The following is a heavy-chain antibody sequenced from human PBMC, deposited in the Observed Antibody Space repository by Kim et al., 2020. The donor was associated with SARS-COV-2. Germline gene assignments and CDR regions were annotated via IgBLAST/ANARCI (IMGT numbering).Heavy chain of an antibody. CDR3: ARDGYSGYSYFDY. D-gene: IGHD5-12*01. CDR2: ISYDGSNK. CDR1: GFTFSSYA. J-gene: IGHJ4*02. Sequence: GGSLRLSCAASGFTFSSYAMHWVRQAPGKGLEWVAVISYDGSNKYYADSVKGRFTISRDNSKNTLYLQMNSLRAEDTAVYYCARDGYSGYSYFDYWGQGTLVTVSS. V-gene: IGHV3-30*04.